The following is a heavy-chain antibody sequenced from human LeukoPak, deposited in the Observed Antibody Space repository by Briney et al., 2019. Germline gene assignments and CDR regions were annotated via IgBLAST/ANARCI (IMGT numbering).Heavy chain of an antibody. V-gene: IGHV4-31*03. CDR3: ARGSRGYSYG. J-gene: IGHJ4*02. D-gene: IGHD5-18*01. Sequence: SETLSLTCTVSGGSISSGGYYWSWIRQHPGKGLEWIGYIYYSGSTYYNPSLKSRVTISVDTSKNQFSLKLSSVTAADTAVYYCARGSRGYSYGWGQGTLVTVSS. CDR2: IYYSGST. CDR1: GGSISSGGYY.